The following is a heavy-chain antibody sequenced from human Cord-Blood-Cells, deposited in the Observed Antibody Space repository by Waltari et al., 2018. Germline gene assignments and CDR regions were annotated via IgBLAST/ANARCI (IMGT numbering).Heavy chain of an antibody. J-gene: IGHJ4*02. CDR1: GYTFTGYY. D-gene: IGHD7-27*01. CDR2: INPNRGCT. CDR3: CSNWGSIGGGY. V-gene: IGHV1-2*02. Sequence: QVQLVQSGAEVKKPGASVKVSCKASGYTFTGYYMHWVRQAPGQGLEWMGWINPNRGCTNYAQKFQGRVTMTRDTSISTAYMELSRLRSDDTAVYYCCSNWGSIGGGYWGQGTLVTVSS.